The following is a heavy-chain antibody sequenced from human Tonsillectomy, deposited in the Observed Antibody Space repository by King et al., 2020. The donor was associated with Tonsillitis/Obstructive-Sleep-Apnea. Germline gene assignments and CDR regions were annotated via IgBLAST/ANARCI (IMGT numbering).Heavy chain of an antibody. CDR3: TRLDPIIEGRGGFDY. V-gene: IGHV3-73*01. J-gene: IGHJ4*02. CDR2: VRSKANFYAT. D-gene: IGHD6-6*01. Sequence: VQLVESGGGLVQPGGSLKLSCAASGFTLSGSAMHWVRQASGKGLEWVGRVRSKANFYATAYAASVKGRFTISRDDSKNTAYLQMNSLKTEDTAVYYCTRLDPIIEGRGGFDYWGQGTLVTVSS. CDR1: GFTLSGSA.